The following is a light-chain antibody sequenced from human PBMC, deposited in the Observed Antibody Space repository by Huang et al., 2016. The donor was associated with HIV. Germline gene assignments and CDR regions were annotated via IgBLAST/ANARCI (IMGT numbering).Light chain of an antibody. J-gene: IGKJ4*01. CDR3: HQYNTWPPLT. Sequence: EVVLTQSPGTLSVSPGERATLSCRASQSVSDNLSWNQQKPDQPPRLLIYGASTRAPGLPARFSGGGSGTDFTLTISSLQSEDFAVYYCHQYNTWPPLTFGGGTKVEIK. V-gene: IGKV3-15*01. CDR1: QSVSDN. CDR2: GAS.